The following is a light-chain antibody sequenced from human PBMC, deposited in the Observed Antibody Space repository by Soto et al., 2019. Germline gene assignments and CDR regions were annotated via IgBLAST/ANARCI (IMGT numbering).Light chain of an antibody. CDR1: STDVGGYNY. V-gene: IGLV2-11*01. J-gene: IGLJ1*01. CDR3: CSYAGRDTLYV. Sequence: QSALTQPRSVSGSPGQSVTISCTGTSTDVGGYNYVSWYQHHPGKVPKLMIYDVSKRTSGVPDRFSGSKSGNTAYLTICGLQAEDVADYYCCSYAGRDTLYVFGSGTKLTVL. CDR2: DVS.